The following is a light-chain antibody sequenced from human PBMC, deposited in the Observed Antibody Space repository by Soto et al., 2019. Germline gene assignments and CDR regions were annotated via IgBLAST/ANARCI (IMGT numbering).Light chain of an antibody. Sequence: DIQMTQSPSTLSASLGDTVTITCRASQNVVSSLAWYQQKPGKDPKALIYAASNLKSGVPPRFSGSGSGTEFTLTISSLQPDDFATYHCQQYYRFYSFGQGTKVDIK. CDR2: AAS. V-gene: IGKV1-5*01. CDR3: QQYYRFYS. J-gene: IGKJ2*01. CDR1: QNVVSS.